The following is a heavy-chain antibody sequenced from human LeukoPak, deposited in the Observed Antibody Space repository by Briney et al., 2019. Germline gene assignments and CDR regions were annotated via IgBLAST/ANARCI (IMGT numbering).Heavy chain of an antibody. CDR1: GFTFSSYA. J-gene: IGHJ4*02. CDR2: ISGSGGST. D-gene: IGHD2-2*01. CDR3: AKDPPPIVVVPGDLEVGDY. Sequence: GGSLRLSCAASGFTFSSYAMSWVRQAPGKGLEWVSAISGSGGSTYYADSVKGRFTISRDNSKNTLYLHMNSLRAEDTAVYYCAKDPPPIVVVPGDLEVGDYWGQGTLVTVSS. V-gene: IGHV3-23*01.